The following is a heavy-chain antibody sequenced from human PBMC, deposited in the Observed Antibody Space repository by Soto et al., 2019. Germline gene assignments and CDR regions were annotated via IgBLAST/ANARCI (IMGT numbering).Heavy chain of an antibody. D-gene: IGHD2-15*01. CDR2: IYYSGST. CDR1: GGSFSGYY. J-gene: IGHJ4*02. Sequence: SETLSLSCSVYGGSFSGYYWSWIRQPPGKGLEWIGDIYYSGSTNYNPSLKSRVTISVDTSKNQFSLKLSSVTAADTAVYYCARVGYCSGGSCYSSNYYFDYWGQGTLVTVSS. V-gene: IGHV4-59*01. CDR3: ARVGYCSGGSCYSSNYYFDY.